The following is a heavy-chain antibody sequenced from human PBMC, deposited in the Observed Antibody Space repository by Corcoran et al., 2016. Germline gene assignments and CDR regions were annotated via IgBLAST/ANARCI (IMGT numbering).Heavy chain of an antibody. CDR1: GGSISSYY. D-gene: IGHD6-13*01. CDR3: ARERSSPEAQQLVPFDY. J-gene: IGHJ4*02. Sequence: QVQLQESGPGLVKPSETLSLTCTVSGGSISSYYWSWIRQPAGKGLEWIGRIYTSGSTNYNPSLKSRVTMSVETSKNQFSLKLSLVTAADTALYDCARERSSPEAQQLVPFDYWGQGSLVTVSS. CDR2: IYTSGST. V-gene: IGHV4-4*07.